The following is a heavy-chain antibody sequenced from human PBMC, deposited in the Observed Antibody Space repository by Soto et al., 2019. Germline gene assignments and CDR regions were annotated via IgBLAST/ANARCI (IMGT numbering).Heavy chain of an antibody. J-gene: IGHJ4*02. CDR2: LYSAGAT. CDR1: GFTVSSSY. CDR3: ARGSSVAPDY. Sequence: PGGSLRLSCAASGFTVSSSYMSWVRQAPGKGLEWVATLYSAGATYYADSVKGRFTISRDNSQNTLYLQMNSLRARDTAVYYCARGSSVAPDYWGQGTLVTVSS. V-gene: IGHV3-66*01. D-gene: IGHD6-19*01.